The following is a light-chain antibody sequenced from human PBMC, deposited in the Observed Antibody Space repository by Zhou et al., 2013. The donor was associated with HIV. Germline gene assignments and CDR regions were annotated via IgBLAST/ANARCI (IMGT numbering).Light chain of an antibody. CDR2: GVS. V-gene: IGLV2-14*03. J-gene: IGLJ2*01. Sequence: QSAPNQPASVSGSLGQSITISCTGTISDVGGFNYVSWYQQHPGKAPKLMIYGVSYRPSGVSNRFSGSKSGNTASLTVSGLQAEDEADYYCSSYTSSSTLGFGGGTKLTVL. CDR3: SSYTSSSTLG. CDR1: ISDVGGFNY.